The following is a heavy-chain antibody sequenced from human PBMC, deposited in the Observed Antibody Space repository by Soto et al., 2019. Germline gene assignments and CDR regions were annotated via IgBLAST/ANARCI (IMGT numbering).Heavy chain of an antibody. V-gene: IGHV4-59*01. J-gene: IGHJ4*02. CDR2: IHDSGRS. D-gene: IGHD2-15*01. CDR1: SDSITNYY. Sequence: QVQLQESGPGLVKPSETLSLTCTVSSDSITNYYWSWIRQSPGKGLEWIGYIHDSGRSNYNPSLKSRVKKSGDTSKKQFPLKVNSVTAADTAVFYCARVGGTRGWYWGPGTLVTVSS. CDR3: ARVGGTRGWY.